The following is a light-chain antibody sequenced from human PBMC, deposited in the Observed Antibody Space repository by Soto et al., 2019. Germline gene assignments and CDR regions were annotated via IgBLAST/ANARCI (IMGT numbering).Light chain of an antibody. Sequence: DIQMTQSPSSLSVSVGDKVTITCRASRSISNYLNWYQQKPGKAPELLIYASVNLQSGVQSRFSGSGSGTDFTITINSLQPDDFATYYCQQSYNTPYTCGQGTKLEI. J-gene: IGKJ2*01. CDR1: RSISNY. CDR3: QQSYNTPYT. V-gene: IGKV1-39*01. CDR2: ASV.